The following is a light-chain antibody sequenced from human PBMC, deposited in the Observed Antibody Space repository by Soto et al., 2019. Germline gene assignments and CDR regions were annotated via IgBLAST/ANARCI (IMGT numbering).Light chain of an antibody. Sequence: EIVMTRSPATLSVSPGERATLSCMASQTVRSDFAWYQQKPGQAPRLLIYGASTRATGIPARFSGSGSGTEFTLTISSLQSEDFAVYYCQQYNNWPLTFGGGTKVDI. V-gene: IGKV3-15*01. J-gene: IGKJ4*01. CDR1: QTVRSD. CDR2: GAS. CDR3: QQYNNWPLT.